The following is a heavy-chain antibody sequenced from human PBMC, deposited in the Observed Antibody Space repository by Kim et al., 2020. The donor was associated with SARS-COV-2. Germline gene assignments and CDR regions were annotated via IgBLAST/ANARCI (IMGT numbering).Heavy chain of an antibody. CDR1: GGSFSGYY. D-gene: IGHD5-18*01. Sequence: SETLSLTCAVYGGSFSGYYWSWIRQPPGKGLEWIGEINHSGSTNYNPSLKSRVTISVDTSKNQFSLKLSSVTAADTAVYYCARGQEIQLWSTRPYYFDYWGQGTLVTVSS. J-gene: IGHJ4*02. V-gene: IGHV4-34*01. CDR2: INHSGST. CDR3: ARGQEIQLWSTRPYYFDY.